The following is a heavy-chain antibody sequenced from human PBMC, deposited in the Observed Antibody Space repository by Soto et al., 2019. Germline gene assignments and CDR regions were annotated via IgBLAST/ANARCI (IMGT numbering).Heavy chain of an antibody. CDR3: AGGSSTSSRWFDP. CDR2: IYYSGST. V-gene: IGHV4-39*01. D-gene: IGHD2-2*01. CDR1: GGSISSSSYY. Sequence: SETLSLTCTVSGGSISSSSYYWGWIRQPPGKGLEWIGSIYYSGSTYYNPSLKSRVTISVDTSKNQFSLKLSSVTAADTAVYYGAGGSSTSSRWFDPWGQGTLVTVS. J-gene: IGHJ5*02.